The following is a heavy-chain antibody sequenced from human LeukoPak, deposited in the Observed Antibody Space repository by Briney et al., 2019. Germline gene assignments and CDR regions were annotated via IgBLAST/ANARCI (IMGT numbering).Heavy chain of an antibody. V-gene: IGHV3-66*01. J-gene: IGHJ3*02. Sequence: GGSLRLSCAASGFTVSSNYMSWVRQAPGKGLEWVSVIYSGGSTYYADSAKGRFTISRDNSKNTLYLQMNSLRAEDTAVYYCARVRGYSYGWLGAFDIWGQGTMVTVSS. CDR3: ARVRGYSYGWLGAFDI. D-gene: IGHD5-18*01. CDR1: GFTVSSNY. CDR2: IYSGGST.